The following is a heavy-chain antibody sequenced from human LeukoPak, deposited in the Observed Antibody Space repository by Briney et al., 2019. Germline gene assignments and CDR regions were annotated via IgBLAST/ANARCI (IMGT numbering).Heavy chain of an antibody. J-gene: IGHJ4*02. CDR1: GYIFTSYY. CDR3: ARDWIGGSSSVLGDY. D-gene: IGHD6-6*01. Sequence: GASVKVSCKASGYIFTSYYMHWVRQAPGQGLEWLGIINPSGGSTSYAQKFQGRVTMTRDTSTSTVYMELSSLRSEDTAVYYCARDWIGGSSSVLGDYWGQGTLVTVSS. V-gene: IGHV1-46*01. CDR2: INPSGGST.